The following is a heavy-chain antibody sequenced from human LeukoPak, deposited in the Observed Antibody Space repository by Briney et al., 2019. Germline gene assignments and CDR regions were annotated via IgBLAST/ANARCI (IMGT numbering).Heavy chain of an antibody. CDR2: IRYEGNEK. CDR1: GFTFSSYS. J-gene: IGHJ5*02. CDR3: AKDLMRDRWFGES. D-gene: IGHD3-10*01. Sequence: GGSLRLSCAASGFTFSSYSMNWVRQAPGKGLEWVAFIRYEGNEKYYADSVKGRFTISRDNSKNTLYLEMNSLRLEDTAVYYCAKDLMRDRWFGESWGQGTLVTVSS. V-gene: IGHV3-30*02.